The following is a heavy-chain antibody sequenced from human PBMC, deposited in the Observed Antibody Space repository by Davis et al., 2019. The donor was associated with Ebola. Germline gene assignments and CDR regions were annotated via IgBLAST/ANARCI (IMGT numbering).Heavy chain of an antibody. CDR1: GFNVRNNY. CDR3: ARDAFSLSRYDTEDH. V-gene: IGHV3-53*01. J-gene: IGHJ4*02. D-gene: IGHD3-9*01. CDR2: IYADGST. Sequence: GESLKISCAVSGFNVRNNYLNWVRQAPGKGLQWVSVIYADGSTYYADSVKGRFTISRDNARDSLYLQMDSLRVEDTAIYYCARDAFSLSRYDTEDHWGQGTLVTVSS.